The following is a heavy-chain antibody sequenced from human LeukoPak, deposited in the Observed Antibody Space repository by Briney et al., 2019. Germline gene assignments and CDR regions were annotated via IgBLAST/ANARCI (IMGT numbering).Heavy chain of an antibody. CDR1: GYSFTSYW. J-gene: IGHJ3*02. D-gene: IGHD3-22*01. Sequence: GESLKISCKGSGYSFTSYWIGWVRQMPGKGLEWMGIIYPGDPDTRYSPSFQGQVTISADKSISTAYLQWSSLKASDTAMYYCARPRRYYDRDDAFDIWGQGTMVTVSS. V-gene: IGHV5-51*01. CDR2: IYPGDPDT. CDR3: ARPRRYYDRDDAFDI.